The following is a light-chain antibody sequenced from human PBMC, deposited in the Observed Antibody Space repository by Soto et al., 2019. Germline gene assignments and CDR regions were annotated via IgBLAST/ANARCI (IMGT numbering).Light chain of an antibody. J-gene: IGLJ2*01. CDR3: SSYAGSNNLV. CDR2: EVS. Sequence: QSALTQPPSASGSPGQSVTISCTGTSSDVGGYNYVSWYQQHPGKAPKLMIYEVSKRPSGVPDRFSGSKSGNTASLTVSGLQAEDEADYYCSSYAGSNNLVFGKGTKLTAL. CDR1: SSDVGGYNY. V-gene: IGLV2-8*01.